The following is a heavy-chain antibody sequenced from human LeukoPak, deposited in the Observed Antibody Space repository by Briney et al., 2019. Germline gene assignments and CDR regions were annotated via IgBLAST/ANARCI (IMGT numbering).Heavy chain of an antibody. CDR1: GSTFSSYE. V-gene: IGHV3-48*03. D-gene: IGHD3-10*01. J-gene: IGHJ4*02. CDR3: ARDTPRYYGSGSYYNWPEFDY. CDR2: ISSSGSTI. Sequence: GGSLRLSCAASGSTFSSYEMNWVRQAPGKGLEWVSYISSSGSTIYYADSVKVRFTISRDNAKNSLYLQMNSLRAEDTAVYYCARDTPRYYGSGSYYNWPEFDYWGQGTLVTVSS.